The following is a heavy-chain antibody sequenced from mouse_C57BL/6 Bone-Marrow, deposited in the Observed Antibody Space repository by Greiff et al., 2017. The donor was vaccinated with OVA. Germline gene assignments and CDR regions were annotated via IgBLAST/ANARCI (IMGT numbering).Heavy chain of an antibody. V-gene: IGHV1-82*01. J-gene: IGHJ3*01. CDR3: ERWEYEPWFAY. Sequence: QVQLQQSGPELVKPGASVKISCKASGYAFSSSWMNWVKQRPGKGLEWIGRIYPGDGDTNYNGKFKGKATLTADTSSSTAYMQLSSLTAEDAAVYFCERWEYEPWFAYWGQGTLVTVSA. D-gene: IGHD2-10*02. CDR1: GYAFSSSW. CDR2: IYPGDGDT.